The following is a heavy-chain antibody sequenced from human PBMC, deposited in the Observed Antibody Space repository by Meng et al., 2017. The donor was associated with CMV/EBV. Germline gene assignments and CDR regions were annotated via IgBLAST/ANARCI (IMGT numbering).Heavy chain of an antibody. D-gene: IGHD1-26*01. CDR1: GGTFSSYA. J-gene: IGHJ4*02. V-gene: IGHV1-69*01. CDR2: IIPIFGTA. Sequence: CKASGGTFSSYAISWVRQAPGQGLEWMGGIIPIFGTANSAQKFQGRATITADESTSTAYMELSSLRSEDTAVYYCARCRTELVLPDYWGQGTLVTVSS. CDR3: ARCRTELVLPDY.